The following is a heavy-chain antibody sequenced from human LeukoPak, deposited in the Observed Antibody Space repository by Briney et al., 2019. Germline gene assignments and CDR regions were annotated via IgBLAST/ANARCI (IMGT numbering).Heavy chain of an antibody. J-gene: IGHJ4*02. CDR1: GYTFTSYG. Sequence: ASVKVSCKASGYTFTSYGISWVRQAPGQGLEWMGRISAYNGNTNYAQKLQGRVTMTTDTSTSTAYMELRSLRSDDTAVYYCAKNLGPGIAAAGTFIVWGQGTLVTVSS. CDR2: ISAYNGNT. CDR3: AKNLGPGIAAAGTFIV. D-gene: IGHD6-13*01. V-gene: IGHV1-18*01.